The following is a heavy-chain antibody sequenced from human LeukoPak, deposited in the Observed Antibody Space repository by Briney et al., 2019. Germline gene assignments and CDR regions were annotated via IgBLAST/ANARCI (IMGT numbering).Heavy chain of an antibody. CDR3: ASVGVVADYCLDV. V-gene: IGHV1-2*02. CDR1: GYTLTGHY. J-gene: IGHJ6*02. D-gene: IGHD2-15*01. Sequence: GASVKDSCMASGYTLTGHYLYWVRQAPGQGLAWMGWIKPNTGATTYAQRLQGRVTLTRDTSISTVYIDLSRLRPDDTAVYYCASVGVVADYCLDVWGQGTTVTVSS. CDR2: IKPNTGAT.